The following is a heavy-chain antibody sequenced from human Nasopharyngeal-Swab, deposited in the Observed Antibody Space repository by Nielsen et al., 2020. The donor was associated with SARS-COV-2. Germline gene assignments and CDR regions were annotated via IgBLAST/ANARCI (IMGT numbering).Heavy chain of an antibody. Sequence: GSLRLSCAVYGGSFSGYYWSWIRQPPGKGLEWIGEINHSGSTNYNPSLKSRVTISVDTSKNQFSLKLSSVTAADTAVYYCARAREYSSSSPAFDIWGQGTMVTVSS. CDR1: GGSFSGYY. D-gene: IGHD6-6*01. J-gene: IGHJ3*02. CDR3: ARAREYSSSSPAFDI. V-gene: IGHV4-34*01. CDR2: INHSGST.